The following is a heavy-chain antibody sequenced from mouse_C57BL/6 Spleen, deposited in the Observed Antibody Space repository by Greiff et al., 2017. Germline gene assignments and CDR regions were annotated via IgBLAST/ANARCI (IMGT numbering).Heavy chain of an antibody. Sequence: VQLQQPGAELVRPGSSVKLSCKASGYTFTSYWMDWVKQTPGQGLEWIGNIYPSDSETHYNQKFKDKATLTVDKSSSTAYMQLSSLTSEDAAVYYSAREGGQLRVWGKGTLVTVSA. V-gene: IGHV1-61*01. J-gene: IGHJ3*01. CDR3: AREGGQLRV. CDR2: IYPSDSET. D-gene: IGHD3-2*02. CDR1: GYTFTSYW.